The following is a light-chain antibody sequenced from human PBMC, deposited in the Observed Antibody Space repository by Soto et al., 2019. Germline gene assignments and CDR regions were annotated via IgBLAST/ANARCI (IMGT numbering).Light chain of an antibody. V-gene: IGLV1-44*01. J-gene: IGLJ3*02. CDR2: ANF. Sequence: QSALTQPPSASGTPGQRVPISCSGSSSNIGSNTVNWYQQLPGRAPKLLIYANFQRPSGVPDRFSGSKSDTSASLTISGLQSEDEAQYYCAAWDDSLNGWVFGGGTKVTVL. CDR3: AAWDDSLNGWV. CDR1: SSNIGSNT.